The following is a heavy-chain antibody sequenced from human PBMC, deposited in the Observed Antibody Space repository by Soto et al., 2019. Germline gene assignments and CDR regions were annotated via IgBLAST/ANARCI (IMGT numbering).Heavy chain of an antibody. CDR3: ARDFPPADTPGDDFDY. CDR2: IDGDGSTI. J-gene: IGHJ4*02. V-gene: IGHV3-74*01. D-gene: IGHD3-10*01. CDR1: GFTFTHYW. Sequence: EVQLVESGGGLVQPGGSLRLSCAASGFTFTHYWMHWVRQVPGKGLVWVSRIDGDGSTINYADFVKGRFTISRDNVKNTVHLQMNSLSADDTGIYYCARDFPPADTPGDDFDYWGQGTPVTISS.